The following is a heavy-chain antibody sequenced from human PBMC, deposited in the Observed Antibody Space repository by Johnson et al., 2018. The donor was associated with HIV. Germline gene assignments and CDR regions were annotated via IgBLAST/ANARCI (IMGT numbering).Heavy chain of an antibody. D-gene: IGHD3-22*01. V-gene: IGHV3-23*04. CDR3: AKERGYDSSGYNRWYVPDAFDI. CDR1: GFTFSSYA. Sequence: EVQLVESGGGLVQPGGSLRLSSPASGFTFSSYAMALVRQSPGKGLEWVSTISGSGSSTHYADSVKGRFTISRDNSRNTMYLQMNSLRAEDTAVYYCAKERGYDSSGYNRWYVPDAFDIWGQGTMVTVSS. J-gene: IGHJ3*02. CDR2: ISGSGSST.